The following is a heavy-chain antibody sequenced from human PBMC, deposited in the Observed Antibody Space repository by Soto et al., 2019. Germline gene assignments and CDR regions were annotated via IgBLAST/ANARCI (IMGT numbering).Heavy chain of an antibody. Sequence: ASVKVSCKASGYTFTSYYMHWVRQAPGQGLEWMGIINPSGGSTSYAQKFQGRVTMTRDTSTSTVYMELSSLRSEDTAVYYCARDPAGYSSSAWRGWDAFDIWGQGTMVPVS. J-gene: IGHJ3*02. CDR1: GYTFTSYY. D-gene: IGHD6-6*01. CDR3: ARDPAGYSSSAWRGWDAFDI. V-gene: IGHV1-46*03. CDR2: INPSGGST.